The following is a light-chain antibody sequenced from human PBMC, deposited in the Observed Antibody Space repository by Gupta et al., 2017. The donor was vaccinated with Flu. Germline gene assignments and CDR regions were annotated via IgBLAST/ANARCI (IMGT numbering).Light chain of an antibody. Sequence: DIVFTQSPATLSLSPGERATFSCRASQSISSYLTWYQQKPGQAPRPLIYDAANSATGIPDRLSGSGCGTDVTLTISSREPADFAVYYCQQRSNWPLTFGGGTKVEIK. V-gene: IGKV3-11*01. CDR3: QQRSNWPLT. J-gene: IGKJ4*01. CDR2: DAA. CDR1: QSISSY.